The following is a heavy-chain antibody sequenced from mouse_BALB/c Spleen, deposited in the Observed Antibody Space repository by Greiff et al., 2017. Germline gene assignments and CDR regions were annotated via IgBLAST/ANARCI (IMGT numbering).Heavy chain of an antibody. CDR1: GYTFTDYN. J-gene: IGHJ4*01. Sequence: VQLQQSGPELVKPGASVKISCKASGYTFTDYNMDWVKQSHGKSLEWIGDINPNNGGTIYNQKFKGKATLTVDKSSSTAYMELRSLTSEDTAVYYCARGLGLRNYYAMDYWGQGTSVTVSS. D-gene: IGHD3-1*01. CDR3: ARGLGLRNYYAMDY. CDR2: INPNNGGT. V-gene: IGHV1-18*01.